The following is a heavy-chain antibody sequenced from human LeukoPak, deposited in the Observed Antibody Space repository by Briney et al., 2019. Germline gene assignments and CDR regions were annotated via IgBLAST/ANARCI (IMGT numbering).Heavy chain of an antibody. J-gene: IGHJ4*02. CDR3: AKMGIEVGY. CDR2: IRYDGSNK. Sequence: GGSLRLSCAASGFTFSSYGMRWVRQAPGKGLEWVAFIRYDGSNKYYADSVKGRFTISRGNSKNTLYLQMNRLRAEEPAVYYCAKMGIEVGYWGQGTLVTVSS. D-gene: IGHD6-19*01. CDR1: GFTFSSYG. V-gene: IGHV3-30*02.